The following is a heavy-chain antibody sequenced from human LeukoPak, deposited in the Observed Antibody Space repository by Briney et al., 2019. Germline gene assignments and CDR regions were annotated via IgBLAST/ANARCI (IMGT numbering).Heavy chain of an antibody. J-gene: IGHJ4*02. V-gene: IGHV4-38-2*01. Sequence: SETLSLTCAVSGYSISSGYYWGWIRQPPGKGLEWIGSIYHSGSTCYNPSLKSRVTISVDTSKNQFSLKLSSVTAADTAVYYCARTAVAGTEAVDYWGQGTLVTVSS. D-gene: IGHD6-19*01. CDR1: GYSISSGYY. CDR3: ARTAVAGTEAVDY. CDR2: IYHSGST.